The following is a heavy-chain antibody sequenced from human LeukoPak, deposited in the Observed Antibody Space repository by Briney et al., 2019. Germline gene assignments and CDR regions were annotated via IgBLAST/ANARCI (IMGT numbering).Heavy chain of an antibody. D-gene: IGHD2-21*01. J-gene: IGHJ4*02. CDR1: GFTFNSYS. CDR2: ISGSSSYI. CDR3: ARDLGILSVPMPDY. Sequence: PGGSLRLSCEASGFTFNSYSLNWVRQAPGKGLEWVSSISGSSSYIYYADSVKGRFTISRDNAKSSLYLDMNSLRVEDTAVYYCARDLGILSVPMPDYWGQGTLVTVSS. V-gene: IGHV3-21*06.